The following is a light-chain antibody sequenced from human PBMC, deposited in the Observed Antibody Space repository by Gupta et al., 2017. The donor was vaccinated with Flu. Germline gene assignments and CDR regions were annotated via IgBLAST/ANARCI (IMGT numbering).Light chain of an antibody. Sequence: ITISCTGTSSDVGGYNYVSWYQQHPGKAPKLMIYDVSNRPSGVSNRFSGSKSGNTASLTISGLQAEDEADYYCSSYTSSSTYVFGTGTKVTVL. V-gene: IGLV2-14*04. CDR2: DVS. CDR3: SSYTSSSTYV. J-gene: IGLJ1*01. CDR1: SSDVGGYNY.